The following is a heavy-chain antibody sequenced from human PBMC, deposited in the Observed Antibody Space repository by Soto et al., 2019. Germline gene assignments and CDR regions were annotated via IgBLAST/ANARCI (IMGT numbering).Heavy chain of an antibody. D-gene: IGHD5-12*01. CDR1: GFTFCSYA. CDR3: AKPVAFANDY. Sequence: PGGSMRLSCAASGFTFCSYAMPWSLQAPGKGLEWVSAISGSGGSTYYADSVKGRFTISRDNSKNTLYLQMNSLRAEDTAVYYCAKPVAFANDYWGQGTLVTVSS. V-gene: IGHV3-23*01. J-gene: IGHJ4*02. CDR2: ISGSGGST.